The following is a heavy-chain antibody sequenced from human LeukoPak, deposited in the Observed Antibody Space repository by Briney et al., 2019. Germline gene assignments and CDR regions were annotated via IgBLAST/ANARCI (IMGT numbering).Heavy chain of an antibody. D-gene: IGHD2-2*01. J-gene: IGHJ4*02. CDR3: ARGDYCSSTSCYLFDYFDY. Sequence: ASVKVSCKASGYSFSGYYVPWVRQAPGQGLEWMGGIIPIFGTANYAQKFQGRVTITADESTSTAYMELSSLRSEDTAVYYCARGDYCSSTSCYLFDYFDYWGQGTLVTVSS. V-gene: IGHV1-69*13. CDR2: IIPIFGTA. CDR1: GYSFSGYY.